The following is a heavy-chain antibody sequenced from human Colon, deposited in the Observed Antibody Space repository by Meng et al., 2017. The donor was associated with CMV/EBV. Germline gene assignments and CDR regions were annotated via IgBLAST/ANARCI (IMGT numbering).Heavy chain of an antibody. V-gene: IGHV1-2*02. CDR1: GYTFTGYY. CDR2: INPNSGGT. Sequence: ASVKVSCKASGYTFTGYYMHWVRQAPGQGLEWMGWINPNSGGTNYAQKFQGRVTMTRDTSISTAYMELNRLRSDDTAVYYCARAGGLVWYYGMGVWGQGTTVTVSS. CDR3: ARAGGLVWYYGMGV. J-gene: IGHJ6*02. D-gene: IGHD6-19*01.